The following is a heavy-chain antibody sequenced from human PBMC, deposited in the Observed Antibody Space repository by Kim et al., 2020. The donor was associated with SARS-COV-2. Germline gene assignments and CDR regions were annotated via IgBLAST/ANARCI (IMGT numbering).Heavy chain of an antibody. CDR1: GGSFSGYY. V-gene: IGHV4-34*01. J-gene: IGHJ6*03. Sequence: SETLSLTCAVYGGSFSGYYWSWIRQPPGKGLEWIGEINHSGSTNYNPSLKSRVTISVDTSKNQFSLKLSSVTAADTAVYYCARDSAVAAAGGRLGSYYYMDVWGKGTTVTVSS. CDR2: INHSGST. D-gene: IGHD6-13*01. CDR3: ARDSAVAAAGGRLGSYYYMDV.